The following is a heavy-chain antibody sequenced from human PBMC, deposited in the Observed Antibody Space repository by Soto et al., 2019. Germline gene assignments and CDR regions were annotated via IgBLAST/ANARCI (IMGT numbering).Heavy chain of an antibody. CDR2: ISSSSSYI. Sequence: GGSLRLSCATSGFTFSSYSMNWVRQAPGKGLEWVSSISSSSSYIYYADSVKGRFTISRDNAKNSLYLQMNSLRAEDTAVYYCAREGHYDSSGYYAYDYWGQGTLVTVSS. J-gene: IGHJ4*02. CDR3: AREGHYDSSGYYAYDY. D-gene: IGHD3-22*01. V-gene: IGHV3-21*01. CDR1: GFTFSSYS.